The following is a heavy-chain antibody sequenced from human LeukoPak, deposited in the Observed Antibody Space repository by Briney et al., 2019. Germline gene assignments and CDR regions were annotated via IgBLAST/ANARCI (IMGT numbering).Heavy chain of an antibody. J-gene: IGHJ3*02. CDR2: ISSSSSTI. CDR3: ARGIAAAARHAFDI. V-gene: IGHV3-48*01. D-gene: IGHD6-13*01. CDR1: GFTFSSYS. Sequence: PGGSLRFSCAASGFTFSSYSMTWVRQAPGKGLEWVSYISSSSSTIYYADSVKGRFTISRDNAKNSLYLQMNSLRAEDTAVYYCARGIAAAARHAFDIWGQGTMVTVSS.